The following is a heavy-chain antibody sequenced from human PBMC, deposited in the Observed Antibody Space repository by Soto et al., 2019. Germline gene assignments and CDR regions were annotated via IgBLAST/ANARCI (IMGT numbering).Heavy chain of an antibody. CDR1: GGTFSSYA. CDR2: IIPIFGTA. Sequence: SVKVSCKASGGTFSSYAISWVRQAPGQGLEWMGGIIPIFGTANYALKFQGRVTITADESTSTAYMELSSLRSEDTAVYYCARVRFLEWFTDGMDVWGQGTTVTVSS. CDR3: ARVRFLEWFTDGMDV. D-gene: IGHD3-3*01. V-gene: IGHV1-69*13. J-gene: IGHJ6*02.